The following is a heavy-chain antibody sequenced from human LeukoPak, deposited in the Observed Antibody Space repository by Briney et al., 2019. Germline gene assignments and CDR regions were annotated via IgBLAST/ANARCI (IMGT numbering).Heavy chain of an antibody. Sequence: SETLSLTCNVSRDSISNYYWSWIRQSPGKGLEWIGYIYYTGNTNYNPSLKSRVTMSVDTSKNKFSLTLASVTAADTAVYYCAREQSLAYAFDIWGQGTMVTVSS. CDR1: RDSISNYY. CDR2: IYYTGNT. V-gene: IGHV4-59*01. CDR3: AREQSLAYAFDI. J-gene: IGHJ3*02.